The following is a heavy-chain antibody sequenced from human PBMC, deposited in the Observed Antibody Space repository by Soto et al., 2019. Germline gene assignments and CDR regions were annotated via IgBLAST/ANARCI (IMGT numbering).Heavy chain of an antibody. J-gene: IGHJ4*02. D-gene: IGHD6-19*01. Sequence: GGSLRLSCVASGFMFDPYAMNWVRQAPGKGLEWVSYISPAGDRIYYAESLKGRITISRDNARNSLSLQMNILSDEDTAVYYCTKSADSAGWGVDFCGQGTLVTVSS. CDR2: ISPAGDRI. V-gene: IGHV3-48*02. CDR1: GFMFDPYA. CDR3: TKSADSAGWGVDF.